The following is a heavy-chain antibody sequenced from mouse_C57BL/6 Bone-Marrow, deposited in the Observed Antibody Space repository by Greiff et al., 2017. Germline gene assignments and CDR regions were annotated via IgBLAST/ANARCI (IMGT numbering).Heavy chain of an antibody. D-gene: IGHD2-12*01. V-gene: IGHV1-69*01. CDR2: IDPSDSYT. CDR3: ALYYRDAMDY. J-gene: IGHJ4*01. Sequence: QVQLQQSGAELVMPGASVKLSCKASGYTFTSYWMHWVKQRPGQGLEWIGEIDPSDSYTNYNQKFKGKSTLTVDKSSSTAYMQLSSLTSEDSAVYYCALYYRDAMDYWGQGTSVTVSS. CDR1: GYTFTSYW.